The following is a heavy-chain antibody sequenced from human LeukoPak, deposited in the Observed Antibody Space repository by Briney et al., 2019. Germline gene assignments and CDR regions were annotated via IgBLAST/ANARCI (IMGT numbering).Heavy chain of an antibody. V-gene: IGHV3-30*02. Sequence: GGSLRLSCAASGFTFSSYGMHWVRQAPGKGLEWVAFIRYDGSNKYYADSVKGRFTISRDNSKNTLYLQMNSLRAEDTAVYYCARDDSSGYYGDAFDIWGQGTMVTVSS. D-gene: IGHD3-22*01. J-gene: IGHJ3*02. CDR3: ARDDSSGYYGDAFDI. CDR1: GFTFSSYG. CDR2: IRYDGSNK.